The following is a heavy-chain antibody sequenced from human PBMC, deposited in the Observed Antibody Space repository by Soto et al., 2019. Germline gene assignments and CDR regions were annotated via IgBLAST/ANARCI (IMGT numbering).Heavy chain of an antibody. CDR1: GDSISSSNW. J-gene: IGHJ4*02. D-gene: IGHD3-10*01. Sequence: QVQLQESGPGLVKPSGTLSLTCAVSGDSISSSNWWGWVRQSPGKGLEWIGEIHHSGITNYNPSLKSRVPISVDKSKNHFSLKQSYVTAADTAVYYCARIRYYYASGTFDYWGQGTLVTVSS. CDR2: IHHSGIT. V-gene: IGHV4-4*02. CDR3: ARIRYYYASGTFDY.